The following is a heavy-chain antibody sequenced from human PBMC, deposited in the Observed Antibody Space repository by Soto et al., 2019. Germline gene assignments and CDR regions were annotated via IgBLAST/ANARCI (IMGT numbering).Heavy chain of an antibody. V-gene: IGHV3-23*01. D-gene: IGHD2-8*01. Sequence: EVQLLESGGGLVQPGGSLRLSCAASGFTFNNYAMSWVRQAPGKGLEWVSAISGSGGSTHYADSVKGRFTISRDNARNTLCLQMNILRAEDTAVYYCAKLASRHYCTNGVCLLYSWGYWGQGAQVTVSS. CDR3: AKLASRHYCTNGVCLLYSWGY. J-gene: IGHJ4*02. CDR1: GFTFNNYA. CDR2: ISGSGGST.